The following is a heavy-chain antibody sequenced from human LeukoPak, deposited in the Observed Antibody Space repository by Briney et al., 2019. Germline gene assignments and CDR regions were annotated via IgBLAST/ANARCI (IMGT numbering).Heavy chain of an antibody. D-gene: IGHD2-15*01. J-gene: IGHJ4*02. CDR1: GYTFTDYY. CDR2: INPRDGGT. V-gene: IGHV1-2*02. CDR3: AREGNGLLSIDLDY. Sequence: ASVKVSCKGSGYTFTDYYLHWVRQAPGQGLEWVGYINPRDGGTSSPQNFRGRVTMTTDASSSTAYMELSRLTSDDTAIYYCAREGNGLLSIDLDYWGQGTLVTVSS.